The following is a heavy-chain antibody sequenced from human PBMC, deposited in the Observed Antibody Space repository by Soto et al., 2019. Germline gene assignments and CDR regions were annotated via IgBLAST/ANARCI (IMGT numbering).Heavy chain of an antibody. D-gene: IGHD5-18*01. CDR3: AKDSGYNYGYFRWFDP. CDR1: GGSFSGYY. V-gene: IGHV4-34*01. Sequence: PSETLSLTCAVYGGSFSGYYWSWIRQPPGKGLEWIGEINHSGSTNYNPSLKSRVTILVDTSKSQFSLKLSSVTAADTAVYYCAKDSGYNYGYFRWFDPWGQGTLVTVSS. J-gene: IGHJ5*02. CDR2: INHSGST.